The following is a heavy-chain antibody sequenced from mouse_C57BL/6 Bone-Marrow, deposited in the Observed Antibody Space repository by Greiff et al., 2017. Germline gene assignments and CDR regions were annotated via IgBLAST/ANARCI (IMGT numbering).Heavy chain of an antibody. CDR1: GFSLSTFGLG. D-gene: IGHD1-1*01. J-gene: IGHJ4*01. CDR2: IWWDDDK. V-gene: IGHV8-8*01. CDR3: ARMGGYYGSSYVGGAMDY. Sequence: QVTLKESGPGILQPSQTLSLTCSFSGFSLSTFGLGVGWIRQPSGKCLEWLAHIWWDDDKYYNPALKSRLTISKDTSKNQVFLKIANVDTADTATYYCARMGGYYGSSYVGGAMDYWGQGTSVTVSS.